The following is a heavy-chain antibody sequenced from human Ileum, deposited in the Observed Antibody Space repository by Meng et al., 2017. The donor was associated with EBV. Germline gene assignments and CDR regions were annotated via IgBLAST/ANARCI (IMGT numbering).Heavy chain of an antibody. CDR2: INPNSGGT. CDR3: ARVGYGSGSFRFDY. D-gene: IGHD3-10*01. CDR1: GYTFTGYY. V-gene: IGHV1-2*06. Sequence: VQLVQSGAEVKKHGAAVKVSCKVSGYTFTGYYRHWVRQAPGQGLEWMGRINPNSGGTNYAQKFQGRVTMTRDTSISTAYMELSRLRSDDTAVYYCARVGYGSGSFRFDYWGQGTLVTVSS. J-gene: IGHJ4*02.